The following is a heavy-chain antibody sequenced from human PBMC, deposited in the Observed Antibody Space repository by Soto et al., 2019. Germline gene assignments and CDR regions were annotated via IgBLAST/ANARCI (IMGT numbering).Heavy chain of an antibody. CDR2: IAPGNGNT. D-gene: IGHD2-21*01. J-gene: IGHJ4*02. CDR1: GYTFTDYA. Sequence: QVQLVQSGAEVKKPGASVKVFCKASGYTFTDYAIPWVRQAPGQLLELMGWIAPGNGNTKYSQNFQGRVTITRDTSATTAYMELSSLRSEDTAVYYCAKGSRMWTPDYWGQGTLVTVSS. V-gene: IGHV1-3*01. CDR3: AKGSRMWTPDY.